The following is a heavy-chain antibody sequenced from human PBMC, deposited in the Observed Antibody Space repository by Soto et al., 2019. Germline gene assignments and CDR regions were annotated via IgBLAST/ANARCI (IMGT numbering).Heavy chain of an antibody. CDR1: GFTFSSYS. CDR3: ARDGARGVVVPAAMRNYYYYGMDV. J-gene: IGHJ6*02. Sequence: EVQLVESGGGLVKPGGSLRLSCAASGFTFSSYSMNWVRQAPGKGLEWVSSISSSSSYIYYADSVKGRFTISRDNAKNSLYLQMNSLRAEDTAVYYCARDGARGVVVPAAMRNYYYYGMDVWGQGTTVTVSS. CDR2: ISSSSSYI. V-gene: IGHV3-21*01. D-gene: IGHD2-2*01.